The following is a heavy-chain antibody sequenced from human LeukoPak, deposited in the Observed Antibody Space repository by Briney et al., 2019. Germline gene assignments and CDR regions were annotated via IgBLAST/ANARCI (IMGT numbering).Heavy chain of an antibody. V-gene: IGHV4-38-2*02. D-gene: IGHD4-11*01. J-gene: IGHJ5*02. Sequence: PSDTLSLTCTVSGYSITSGYYWGWIRQPPGKGLEWIGSIYHSGSTYYNPSLKSRVTISVDTSKNQFSLKLRSVTAADTAVYYCARQVRSTGPTPGFDPWGQGTLVTVSS. CDR1: GYSITSGYY. CDR2: IYHSGST. CDR3: ARQVRSTGPTPGFDP.